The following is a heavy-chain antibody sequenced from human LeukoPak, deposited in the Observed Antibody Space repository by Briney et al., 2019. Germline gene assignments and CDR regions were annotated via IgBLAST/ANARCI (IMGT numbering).Heavy chain of an antibody. J-gene: IGHJ3*02. CDR1: GFSFSSYG. CDR3: AREHCSTTSCSNHDAFDI. CDR2: IWYDGSNK. Sequence: PGGSLRLSGAASGFSFSSYGMHWVRQAPGKGLVWVAVIWYDGSNKYYADSVKGRFTISRDNSKNTLYLQMNSLRAEDTAVYYCAREHCSTTSCSNHDAFDIWGQGTMVTVSS. D-gene: IGHD2-2*01. V-gene: IGHV3-33*01.